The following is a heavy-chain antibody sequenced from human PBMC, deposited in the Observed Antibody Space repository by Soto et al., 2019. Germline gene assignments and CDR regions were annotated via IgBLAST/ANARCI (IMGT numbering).Heavy chain of an antibody. Sequence: QSGGSLRLSCAASGFTFSRYEMNWVRQAPGKGLEWISYISTSGSTIYYADSVKGRFTISRDNAKNSLYLQMNSLRAEDTAVYYCARELAAADSFDYWGQGTLVTVSS. J-gene: IGHJ4*02. V-gene: IGHV3-48*03. CDR3: ARELAAADSFDY. CDR2: ISTSGSTI. D-gene: IGHD6-13*01. CDR1: GFTFSRYE.